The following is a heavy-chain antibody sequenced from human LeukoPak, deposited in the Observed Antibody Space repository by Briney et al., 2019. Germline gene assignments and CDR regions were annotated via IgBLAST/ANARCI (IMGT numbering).Heavy chain of an antibody. CDR1: GFTFSSYA. Sequence: PGGSLRLSCAASGFTFSSYAMSWVRHAPGKGLEWVSAISGSGGSTYYADSVKGRFTISRDNSKNTLYLQMNSLRAEDTAVYYCAKPVYCGGDCYTYYFDYWGQGTLVTVSS. CDR2: ISGSGGST. CDR3: AKPVYCGGDCYTYYFDY. J-gene: IGHJ4*02. D-gene: IGHD2-21*02. V-gene: IGHV3-23*01.